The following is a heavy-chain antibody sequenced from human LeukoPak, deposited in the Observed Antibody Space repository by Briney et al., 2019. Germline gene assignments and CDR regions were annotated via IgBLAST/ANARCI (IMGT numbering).Heavy chain of an antibody. J-gene: IGHJ4*02. CDR2: ISGSGGST. CDR3: AKRYYDILTGYFDY. D-gene: IGHD3-9*01. V-gene: IGHV3-23*01. Sequence: GRSLRLSCAASGFTFSSYGMHWVRQAPGKGLEWVSAISGSGGSTYYADSVKGRFTISRENSKNTLYLQMNSLRAEDTAVYYCAKRYYDILTGYFDYWGQGTLVTVSS. CDR1: GFTFSSYG.